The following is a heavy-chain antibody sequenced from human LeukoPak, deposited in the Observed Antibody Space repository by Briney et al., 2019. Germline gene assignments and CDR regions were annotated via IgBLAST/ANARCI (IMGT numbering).Heavy chain of an antibody. D-gene: IGHD5-18*01. CDR1: GGSISSYY. CDR2: IYYSGST. CDR3: ATNTAMAPGAFDI. V-gene: IGHV4-59*01. Sequence: PSETLSLTCTVSGGSISSYYWSWIRQPPGKGLEWIGYIYYSGSTNYNPSLKSRVTISVDTSKNQFSLKLSSVTAADTAVYYCATNTAMAPGAFDIWGQGTMVTVSS. J-gene: IGHJ3*02.